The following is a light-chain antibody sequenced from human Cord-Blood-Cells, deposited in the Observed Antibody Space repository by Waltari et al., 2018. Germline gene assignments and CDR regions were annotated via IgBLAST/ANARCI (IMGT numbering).Light chain of an antibody. V-gene: IGKV1-39*01. CDR2: AAY. J-gene: IGKJ1*01. CDR3: QQSYSTPTT. Sequence: DIQMTQSPSSLSASVGDRVTITCRASQSISSYLTWYQQKPGKAPKLLIYAAYILQSGVPSRLSGRRSVTDFTLTNSSLQPEYCASYYCQQSYSTPTTFGQGTKVEIK. CDR1: QSISSY.